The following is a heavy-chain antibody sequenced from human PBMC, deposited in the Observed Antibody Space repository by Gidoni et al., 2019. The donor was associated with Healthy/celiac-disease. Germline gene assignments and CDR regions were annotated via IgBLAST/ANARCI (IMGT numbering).Heavy chain of an antibody. CDR3: TASDVGEGWCDY. CDR1: GFPFSNAW. D-gene: IGHD3-16*01. V-gene: IGHV3-15*01. CDR2: IKSKTDGGTT. J-gene: IGHJ4*02. Sequence: EVQLVESGGGLVKPGGSLRLSCAASGFPFSNAWMSWVRQAPGKGLEWVGRIKSKTDGGTTDYAAPVKGRFTISRDDSKNTLYLQMNSLKTEDTAVYYCTASDVGEGWCDYWGQGTLVTVSS.